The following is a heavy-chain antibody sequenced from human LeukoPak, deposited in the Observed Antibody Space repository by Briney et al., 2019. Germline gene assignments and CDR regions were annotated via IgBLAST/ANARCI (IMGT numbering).Heavy chain of an antibody. CDR1: GGSVSSGSYY. J-gene: IGHJ4*02. Sequence: SETLSLTCTVSGGSVSSGSYYWSWIRQPPGKGLEWIGYIYYSGSTNYNPSLKSRVTISVDTSKNQFSLKLSSVTAADTAVYYCATSAMAKGFCDYWGQGTLVTVSS. CDR3: ATSAMAKGFCDY. D-gene: IGHD5-18*01. V-gene: IGHV4-61*01. CDR2: IYYSGST.